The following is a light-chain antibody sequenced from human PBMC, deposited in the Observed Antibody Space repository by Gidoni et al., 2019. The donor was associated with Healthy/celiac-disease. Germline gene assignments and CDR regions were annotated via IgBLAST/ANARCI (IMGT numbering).Light chain of an antibody. V-gene: IGKV3-15*01. Sequence: EIVMTQSPATLSVSPGERATLSCRASQSVSSNLAWYQQKPVQAPRLLIYGASTRATGIPARFSGSGSGTEVTLTISSLQSEDFAVYYCQQYNNWPETFGQGTKVEIK. CDR2: GAS. J-gene: IGKJ1*01. CDR3: QQYNNWPET. CDR1: QSVSSN.